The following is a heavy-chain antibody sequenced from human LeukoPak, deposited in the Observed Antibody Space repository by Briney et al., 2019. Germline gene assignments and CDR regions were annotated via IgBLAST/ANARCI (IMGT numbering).Heavy chain of an antibody. CDR1: GGSISPYY. CDR2: MYYTGSS. V-gene: IGHV4-59*01. Sequence: SETLSLTCTFSGGSISPYYWSWIRQSPGKGLEWIGYMYYTGSSKYSPSLRSRVTISLDTSKNQLSLNLISVTAADTAVYYCVRSGGAGGGVWGQGILVTVSS. CDR3: VRSGGAGGGV. J-gene: IGHJ4*02. D-gene: IGHD3-10*01.